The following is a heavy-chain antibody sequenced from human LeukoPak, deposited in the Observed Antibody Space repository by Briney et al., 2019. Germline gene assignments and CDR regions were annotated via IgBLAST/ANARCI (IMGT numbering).Heavy chain of an antibody. J-gene: IGHJ4*02. CDR2: IYYGGST. Sequence: TLSLTCTVSGGSISSDGYYWSWIRQHPGKGLEWLGYIYYGGSTYYNPSLKSRVTISVDTSKNQFSLKLSSVTAADTAVYYCARDLVMDYWGQGTLVTVSS. CDR1: GGSISSDGYY. D-gene: IGHD2-8*02. V-gene: IGHV4-31*03. CDR3: ARDLVMDY.